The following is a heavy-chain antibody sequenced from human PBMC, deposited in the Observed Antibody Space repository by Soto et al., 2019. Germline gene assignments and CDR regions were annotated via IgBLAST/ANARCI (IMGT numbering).Heavy chain of an antibody. CDR2: INSDGSST. D-gene: IGHD3-3*01. CDR1: GFTFSSHW. CDR3: ARDSSPYYDFWSGFYTYFDY. Sequence: PGGSLRPSCAVSGFTFSSHWMHWVRQAPGKGLVWVSRINSDGSSTNYADSVKGRFTISRDNAKNTLYLQMNSLGADDTAVYYCARDSSPYYDFWSGFYTYFDYWGQGA. J-gene: IGHJ4*02. V-gene: IGHV3-74*01.